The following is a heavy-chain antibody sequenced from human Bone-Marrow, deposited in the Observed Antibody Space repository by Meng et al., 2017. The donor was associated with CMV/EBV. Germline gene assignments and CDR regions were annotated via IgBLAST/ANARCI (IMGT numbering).Heavy chain of an antibody. V-gene: IGHV1-18*01. CDR3: ARDVGWELLRRVLDY. D-gene: IGHD1-26*01. CDR2: ISAYNDNT. Sequence: ASVKVSCKASGYTFISYGISWVRQAPGQGLEWMGWISAYNDNTNYAQKLQGRVTMTTDTSTSTAYLELRGLRSDDTAVYYCARDVGWELLRRVLDYWGQGTLVTVSS. CDR1: GYTFISYG. J-gene: IGHJ4*02.